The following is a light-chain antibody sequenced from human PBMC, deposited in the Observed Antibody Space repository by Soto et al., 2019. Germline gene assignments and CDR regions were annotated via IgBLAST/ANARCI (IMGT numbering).Light chain of an antibody. CDR2: EVS. Sequence: QSALTQPPSASGSPGQSVTISCTGTSSDVGGYNYVSWYQQYPGKAPKLMIYEVSKRPSGVPDRFSGSKSGKTASLTVSGLVAEDGADYYCRSYAGSNIWVFGGGTMLTVL. CDR1: SSDVGGYNY. CDR3: RSYAGSNIWV. V-gene: IGLV2-8*01. J-gene: IGLJ3*02.